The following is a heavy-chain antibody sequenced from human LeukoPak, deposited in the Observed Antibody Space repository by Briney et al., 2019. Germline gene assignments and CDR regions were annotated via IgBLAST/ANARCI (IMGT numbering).Heavy chain of an antibody. Sequence: PSETLSLTCSVSGGSISSYYWSWIRQPPGEGLEWIGYIYHSGSTNYNPSLKSRVTISVDTSKNQFSLKLSSVTAADTAVYYWARRKYYGSGYILDVGGKGTTVTVSS. J-gene: IGHJ6*04. CDR3: ARRKYYGSGYILDV. CDR2: IYHSGST. V-gene: IGHV4-59*08. CDR1: GGSISSYY. D-gene: IGHD3-10*01.